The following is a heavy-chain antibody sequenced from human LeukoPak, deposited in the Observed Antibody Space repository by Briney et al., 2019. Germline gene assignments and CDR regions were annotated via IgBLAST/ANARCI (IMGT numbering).Heavy chain of an antibody. D-gene: IGHD2-2*01. CDR3: AKGLDQYYFDY. V-gene: IGHV3-23*01. CDR2: ISGSGGST. CDR1: GFTFCNAW. Sequence: PGGSLRLSCAASGFTFCNAWMSWVRQAPGKGLEWVSAISGSGGSTYYADSVKGRFTISRDNSKNTLYLQMNSLRAEDTAVYYCAKGLDQYYFDYWGQGTLVTVSS. J-gene: IGHJ4*02.